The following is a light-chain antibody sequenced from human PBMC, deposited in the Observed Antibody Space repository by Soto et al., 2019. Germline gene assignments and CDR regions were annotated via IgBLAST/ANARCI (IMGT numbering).Light chain of an antibody. CDR3: QQYNSWPPIT. J-gene: IGKJ5*01. CDR2: GAS. CDR1: QGVNRN. Sequence: EIVMTQSPATLSVSPGEGATLCCRASQGVNRNLAWYHQKPGQAPSLLISGASTRANGIPARFSGSGSGTEFTLTIRSLQSEDFAVYYCQQYNSWPPITFGQGTRLEIK. V-gene: IGKV3-15*01.